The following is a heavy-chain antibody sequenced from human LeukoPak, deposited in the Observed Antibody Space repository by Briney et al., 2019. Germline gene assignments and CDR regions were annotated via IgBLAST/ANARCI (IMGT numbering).Heavy chain of an antibody. Sequence: SETLSLTCIVSGGSISSSSYHWGWIRQPPGKGLEWIGSIYYSGSTYYNPSLKSRVTISVDRSKNQFSLKLSSVTAADTAVYYCARVLGGDYPLFDYWGQGTLVTVSS. J-gene: IGHJ4*02. V-gene: IGHV4-39*07. CDR3: ARVLGGDYPLFDY. CDR2: IYYSGST. CDR1: GGSISSSSYH. D-gene: IGHD4-17*01.